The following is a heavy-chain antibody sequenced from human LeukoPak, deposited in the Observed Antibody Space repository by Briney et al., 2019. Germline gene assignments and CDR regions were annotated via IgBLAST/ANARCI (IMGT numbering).Heavy chain of an antibody. D-gene: IGHD3-10*01. CDR2: MNPDSGNT. J-gene: IGHJ6*02. CDR3: ARTLVRGLPGMDV. CDR1: GYTFTSYD. Sequence: ASVTVSCKASGYTFTSYDLNWVRQAPGQGLECLGWMNPDSGNTGYAQKFQGRVTMTWDTSISTAYMELSSLRSEDTAIYYCARTLVRGLPGMDVWGQGTSVTVSS. V-gene: IGHV1-8*01.